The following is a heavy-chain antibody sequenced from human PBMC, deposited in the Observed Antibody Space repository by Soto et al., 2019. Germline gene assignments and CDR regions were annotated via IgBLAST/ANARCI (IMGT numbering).Heavy chain of an antibody. J-gene: IGHJ4*02. V-gene: IGHV3-23*01. D-gene: IGHD3-22*01. Sequence: GESLKISCAASGFTFSSYAMSWVRQAPGKGLEWVSAISGSGGSTYYADSVKGRFTISRDNSKNTLYLQMNSLRAEDTAVYYCAKAGGYYYDSSGYYFDYWGQGTLVTVSS. CDR3: AKAGGYYYDSSGYYFDY. CDR2: ISGSGGST. CDR1: GFTFSSYA.